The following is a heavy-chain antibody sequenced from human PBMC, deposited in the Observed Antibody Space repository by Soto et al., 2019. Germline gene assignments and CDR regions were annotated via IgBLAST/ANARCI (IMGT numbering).Heavy chain of an antibody. V-gene: IGHV4-59*01. CDR2: IYYSGST. CDR1: GASISTYY. D-gene: IGHD3-22*01. Sequence: QVQLQESGPGLVKPSETLSLTCTVSGASISTYYWSWIRQPPGKGLEWIGYIYYSGSTNYNPSLKSRVTTSVDTSKTQFSLQLSSVTAADTAVYYCARSRGGYFDYWAQGTLVTVSS. CDR3: ARSRGGYFDY. J-gene: IGHJ4*02.